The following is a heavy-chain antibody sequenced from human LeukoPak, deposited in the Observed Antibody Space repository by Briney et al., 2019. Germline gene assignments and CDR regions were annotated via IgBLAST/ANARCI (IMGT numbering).Heavy chain of an antibody. CDR2: IKNDASNK. V-gene: IGHV3-33*05. CDR1: GFIFSHYG. Sequence: GGSLRLSCAASGFIFSHYGMRWVRQAPGKGLEWVAVIKNDASNKNFAESVKGRFTISRDNSKHTVFLQMDSQRGEDTAVYFWACKPSRIVWGGLDYGGQGTLVSVSS. D-gene: IGHD2-21*01. J-gene: IGHJ4*02. CDR3: ACKPSRIVWGGLDY.